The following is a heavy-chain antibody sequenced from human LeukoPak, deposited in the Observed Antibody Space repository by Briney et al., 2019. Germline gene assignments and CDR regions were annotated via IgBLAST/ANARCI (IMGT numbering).Heavy chain of an antibody. CDR1: GGSISSGGYY. V-gene: IGHV4-31*03. CDR3: ARGIPLSRFDN. J-gene: IGHJ4*02. CDR2: IYSSGST. D-gene: IGHD5-18*01. Sequence: SQTLSLTCTVSGGSISSGGYYWSWIRQHPGKGLEWIGYIYSSGSTYYNPPLKSRVTISLDTSKNQFSLKLSSVTAADTPVYYCARGIPLSRFDNWGQGTLVTVSS.